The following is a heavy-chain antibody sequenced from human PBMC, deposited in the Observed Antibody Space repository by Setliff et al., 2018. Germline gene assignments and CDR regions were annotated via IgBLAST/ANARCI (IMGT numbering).Heavy chain of an antibody. Sequence: RLSCAVSGLTFSSYWLTWIRQAPGKGLEWVLYISRGGNTIYYADSVKGRFTISRDNARDSLFLQMNTLRAEDTAVYYCAREVVGAPSAFDIWGQGTMVTVSS. CDR2: ISRGGNTI. CDR1: GLTFSSYW. V-gene: IGHV3-11*04. D-gene: IGHD1-26*01. CDR3: AREVVGAPSAFDI. J-gene: IGHJ3*02.